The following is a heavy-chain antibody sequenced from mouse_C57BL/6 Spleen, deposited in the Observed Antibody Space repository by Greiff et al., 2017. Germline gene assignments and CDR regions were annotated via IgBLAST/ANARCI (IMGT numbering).Heavy chain of an antibody. CDR1: GYTFTSYW. J-gene: IGHJ2*01. Sequence: VQLQQPGAELVRPGSSVKLSCKASGYTFTSYWMHWVKQRPIQGLEWLGNIDPSDSDTHCNQKFKNKATLTVDKSSSTANMQLSSLTSEDSAVYYCARGYYGYFDYWGQGTTRTVSS. D-gene: IGHD1-1*01. CDR3: ARGYYGYFDY. CDR2: IDPSDSDT. V-gene: IGHV1-52*01.